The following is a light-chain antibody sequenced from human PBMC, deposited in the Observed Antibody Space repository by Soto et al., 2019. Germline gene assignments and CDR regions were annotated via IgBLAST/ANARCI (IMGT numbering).Light chain of an antibody. CDR1: SSNIGTYY. J-gene: IGLJ1*01. CDR2: RNG. V-gene: IGLV1-47*01. CDR3: ATWDDRRRAYV. Sequence: QSVLTQPPSASGTPGQRVTISCSGSSSNIGTYYVDWYQQLPGTAPKLLIHRNGQRPSGVPDRFSGSKSGTSASLAISGLRSEEEADYYCATWDDRRRAYVIGAGTKLTVL.